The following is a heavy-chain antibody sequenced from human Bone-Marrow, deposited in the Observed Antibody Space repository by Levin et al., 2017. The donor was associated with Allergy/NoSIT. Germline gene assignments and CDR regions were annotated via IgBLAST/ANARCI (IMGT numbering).Heavy chain of an antibody. Sequence: SETLSLTCAVYGGSFSGYYWSWIRQPPGKGLEWIGEINHSGSTNYNPSLKSRVTISVDTSKNQFSLKLSSVTAADTAVYYCARGREELGYSYGDDYWGQGTLVTVSS. D-gene: IGHD5-18*01. CDR1: GGSFSGYY. J-gene: IGHJ4*02. CDR2: INHSGST. V-gene: IGHV4-34*01. CDR3: ARGREELGYSYGDDY.